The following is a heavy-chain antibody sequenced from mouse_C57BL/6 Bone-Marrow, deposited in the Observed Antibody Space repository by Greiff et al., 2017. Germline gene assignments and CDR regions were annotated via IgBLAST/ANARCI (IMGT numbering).Heavy chain of an antibody. CDR2: IYPGGGYT. V-gene: IGHV1-63*01. CDR3: ARSGTFYAMDY. J-gene: IGHJ4*01. Sequence: QVQLKESGAELVRPGTSVKMSCKASGYTFTNYWIGWAKQRPGHGLEWIGDIYPGGGYTNYNEKLKGKATLTADKSSSTAYMQFSSLTSEDSAIYYCARSGTFYAMDYWGQGTSGTVSS. CDR1: GYTFTNYW.